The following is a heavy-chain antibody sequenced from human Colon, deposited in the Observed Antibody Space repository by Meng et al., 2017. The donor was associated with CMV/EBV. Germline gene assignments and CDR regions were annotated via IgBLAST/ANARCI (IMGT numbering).Heavy chain of an antibody. CDR3: ARDNIMRGYSLSWFDP. V-gene: IGHV4-30-4*01. CDR1: CTSSGDYY. CDR2: IYYSGST. Sequence: CTSSGDYYWSWNSQPPGKGLEWIGYIYYSGSTYYNPSLKGRVTVSVDTSKNHFSLKLSSVTAADTAVYYCARDNIMRGYSLSWFDPWGQGTLVTVSS. D-gene: IGHD3-22*01. J-gene: IGHJ5*02.